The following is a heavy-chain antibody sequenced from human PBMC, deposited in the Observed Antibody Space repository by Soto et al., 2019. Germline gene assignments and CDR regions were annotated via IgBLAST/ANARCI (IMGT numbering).Heavy chain of an antibody. D-gene: IGHD3-22*01. CDR2: ISAYNGNT. CDR3: ARFLYYDSSGYYWGSNWFDT. Sequence: AASVKVSCKASGYTFTSYGISWVRQAPGQGLEWMGWISAYNGNTNYAQKLQGRVTMTTDTSTSTAYMELRSLRSDDTAVYYCARFLYYDSSGYYWGSNWFDTWGQGTLVTVSS. V-gene: IGHV1-18*04. CDR1: GYTFTSYG. J-gene: IGHJ5*02.